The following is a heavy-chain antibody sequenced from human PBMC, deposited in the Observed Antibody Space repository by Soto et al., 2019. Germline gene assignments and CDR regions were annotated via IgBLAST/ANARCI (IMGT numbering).Heavy chain of an antibody. CDR3: ARAYGGNPALFDP. J-gene: IGHJ5*02. V-gene: IGHV3-53*01. Sequence: EVQLVESGGGLIQPGGSLRLSCAASGFTVSSDYMSWVRQAPGKGLEWVSVIYTGGSTYYADSVKGRFTFSRDNSKNTLYRQMNSLSAEDTAVYYCARAYGGNPALFDPWGQGTLVTVSS. CDR2: IYTGGST. CDR1: GFTVSSDY. D-gene: IGHD4-17*01.